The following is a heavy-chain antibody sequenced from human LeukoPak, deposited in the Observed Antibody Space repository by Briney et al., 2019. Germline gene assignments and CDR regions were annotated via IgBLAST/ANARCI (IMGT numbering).Heavy chain of an antibody. CDR2: IRAYNGNT. CDR1: GYTFTSYG. Sequence: ASVKVSCKASGYTFTSYGISWVRQAPGQGLEWMGWIRAYNGNTNYAQKLQGRVTMTTDTSTSTAYMELRSLRSDDTAVYYCARHDYGDYKFDYWGQGTLVTVSS. V-gene: IGHV1-18*01. D-gene: IGHD4-17*01. CDR3: ARHDYGDYKFDY. J-gene: IGHJ4*02.